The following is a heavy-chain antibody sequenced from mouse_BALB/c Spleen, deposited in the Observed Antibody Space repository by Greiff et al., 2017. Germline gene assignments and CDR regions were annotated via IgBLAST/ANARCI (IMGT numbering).Heavy chain of an antibody. CDR1: GFTFTDYY. CDR3: ARDFTTTGFAY. D-gene: IGHD2-12*01. J-gene: IGHJ3*01. CDR2: IRNKANGYTT. V-gene: IGHV7-3*02. Sequence: EVQLVESGGGLVQPGGSLRLSCATSGFTFTDYYMSWVRQPPGKALEWLGFIRNKANGYTTEYSASVKGRFTISRDNSQSILYLQMNTLRAEDSATYYCARDFTTTGFAYWGQGTLVTVSA.